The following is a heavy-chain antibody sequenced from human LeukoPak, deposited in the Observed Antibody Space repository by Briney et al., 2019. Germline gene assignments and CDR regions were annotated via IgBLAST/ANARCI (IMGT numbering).Heavy chain of an antibody. V-gene: IGHV3-7*01. CDR3: AYSNNFNH. CDR2: IKHDGSEE. CDR1: GFTFSDQW. Sequence: GGSLRLSCAASGFTFSDQWVNWVRQAPGQGLEWVANIKHDGSEEYYADSVKGRFTISRENAKNSLSLQMSSVRAEDTAIYYCAYSNNFNHWGQGTLVIVSS. D-gene: IGHD6-13*01. J-gene: IGHJ5*02.